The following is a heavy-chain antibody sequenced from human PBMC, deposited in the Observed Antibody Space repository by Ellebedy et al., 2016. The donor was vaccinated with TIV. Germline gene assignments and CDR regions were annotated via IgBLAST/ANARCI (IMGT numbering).Heavy chain of an antibody. Sequence: GESLKISCAASGFTFSSYHMNWVCQAPGKGLEWVLFISSSSNYIYYADSVKGRFTISRDNAKNSLFLEVNSLRAEDTAVYYCVRSDTRRYGDFWGQGTLVTVSS. D-gene: IGHD4-17*01. CDR2: ISSSSNYI. CDR3: VRSDTRRYGDF. CDR1: GFTFSSYH. V-gene: IGHV3-21*01. J-gene: IGHJ4*02.